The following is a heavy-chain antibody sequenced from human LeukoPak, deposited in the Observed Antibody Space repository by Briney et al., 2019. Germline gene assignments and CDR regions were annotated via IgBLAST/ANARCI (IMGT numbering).Heavy chain of an antibody. CDR3: AKDGRTILGVPLGYMDD. CDR2: IMYDGSNK. D-gene: IGHD3-3*01. V-gene: IGHV3-30*02. J-gene: IGHJ6*03. Sequence: GGSLRLSCGAPGFTLSSYGMHWVRQAPGKGLEWVAFIMYDGSNKYYADSVKGRFTISRDNSKNTLYLQMNSLSAEDTAVYYCAKDGRTILGVPLGYMDDWGKGTTVTVSS. CDR1: GFTLSSYG.